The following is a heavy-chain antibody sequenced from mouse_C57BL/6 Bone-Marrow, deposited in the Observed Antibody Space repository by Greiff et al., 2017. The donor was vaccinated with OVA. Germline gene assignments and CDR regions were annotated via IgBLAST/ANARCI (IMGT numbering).Heavy chain of an antibody. Sequence: EVMLVESGGGLVQPGGSLKLSCAASGFTFSDYYMYWVRQTPEKRLEWVAYISNGGGSTYYPDTVKGRFTISRDNAKNTLYLQMSRLKSEDTAMYYCARHPFCYGSSFDVWGTGTTVTVSS. V-gene: IGHV5-12*01. J-gene: IGHJ1*03. CDR3: ARHPFCYGSSFDV. CDR1: GFTFSDYY. D-gene: IGHD1-1*01. CDR2: ISNGGGST.